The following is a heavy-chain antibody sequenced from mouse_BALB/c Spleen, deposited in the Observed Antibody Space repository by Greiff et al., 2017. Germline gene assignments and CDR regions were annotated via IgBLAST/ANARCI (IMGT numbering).Heavy chain of an antibody. Sequence: EVMLVESGGGLVQPGGSMKLSCVASGFTFSNYWMNWVRQSPEKGLEWVAEIRLKSNNYATHYAESVKGRFTISRDDSKSSVYLQMNNLRAEDTGIYYCTSYYRYDEFAYWGQGTLVTVSA. D-gene: IGHD2-14*01. J-gene: IGHJ3*01. CDR3: TSYYRYDEFAY. CDR1: GFTFSNYW. V-gene: IGHV6-6*02. CDR2: IRLKSNNYAT.